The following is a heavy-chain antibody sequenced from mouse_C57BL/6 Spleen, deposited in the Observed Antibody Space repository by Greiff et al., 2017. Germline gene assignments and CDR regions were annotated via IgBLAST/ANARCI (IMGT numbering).Heavy chain of an antibody. Sequence: EVKLMESGPGLAKPSQTLSLTCSVTGYSITSDHWNWIRKFPGNKLEYMGYISYSGSTYYNPSLKSRISITRDTSKNQYYLQLNSVTTEDTATYYFAKGSKRDYAMDDWGQGTSVTVSS. D-gene: IGHD2-5*01. J-gene: IGHJ4*01. CDR1: GYSITSDH. CDR2: ISYSGST. V-gene: IGHV3-8*01. CDR3: AKGSKRDYAMDD.